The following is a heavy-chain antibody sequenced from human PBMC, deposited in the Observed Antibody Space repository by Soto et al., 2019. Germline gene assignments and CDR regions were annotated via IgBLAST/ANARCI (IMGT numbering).Heavy chain of an antibody. CDR2: INPNSGGT. CDR3: ARGPRSNNHYYHLVSAYYFDY. CDR1: GYTFTGYY. J-gene: IGHJ4*02. D-gene: IGHD1-26*01. V-gene: IGHV1-2*02. Sequence: GASVKVSCKASGYTFTGYYMHWVRQAPGQGLEWMGWINPNSGGTNYAQKFQGRVTMTRDTSISTAYMELSRLRSDDTAVYYCARGPRSNNHYYHLVSAYYFDYWGQGTLVTVSS.